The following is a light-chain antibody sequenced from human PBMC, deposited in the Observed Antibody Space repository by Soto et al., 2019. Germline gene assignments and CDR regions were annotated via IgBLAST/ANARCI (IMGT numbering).Light chain of an antibody. CDR3: SSHTSSGTLV. V-gene: IGLV2-14*01. J-gene: IGLJ3*02. CDR2: EVS. CDR1: SSDIGGSKY. Sequence: QSALTQPAAVSASPGQSITISCTGTSSDIGGSKYVSWYQQYPGKAHKLMIYEVSNRPSGVSNRFSASKSDNTASLTISGLRAEDEADYYCSSHTSSGTLVFGGGTKLTVL.